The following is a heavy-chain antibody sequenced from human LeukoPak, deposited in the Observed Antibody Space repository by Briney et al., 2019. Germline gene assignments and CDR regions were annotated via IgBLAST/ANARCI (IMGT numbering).Heavy chain of an antibody. CDR3: ASESPLYYDGNSGF. Sequence: SGGSLRLSCAVSGLTVSSNYMSWVRQAPGKGLEWVSGIYGGDSTYYADSVKGRFTISRDNSKNTLYLQMNSLRAEDTAVYYCASESPLYYDGNSGFWGQGALVTVSS. D-gene: IGHD4-23*01. CDR2: IYGGDST. V-gene: IGHV3-53*01. J-gene: IGHJ4*02. CDR1: GLTVSSNY.